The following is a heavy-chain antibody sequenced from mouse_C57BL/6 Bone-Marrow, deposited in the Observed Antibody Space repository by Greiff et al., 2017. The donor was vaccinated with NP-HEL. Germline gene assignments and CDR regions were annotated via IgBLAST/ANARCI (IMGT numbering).Heavy chain of an antibody. V-gene: IGHV5-12*01. D-gene: IGHD3-3*01. CDR2: ISNGGGST. CDR1: GFTFSDYY. J-gene: IGHJ4*01. CDR3: ARHLGDYAMDY. Sequence: EVKMVESGGGLVQPGGSLKLSCAASGFTFSDYYMYWVRQTPEKRLEWVAYISNGGGSTYYPDTVKGRFTISRDNAKNTLYLQMSRLKSEDTAMYYCARHLGDYAMDYWGQGTSVTVSS.